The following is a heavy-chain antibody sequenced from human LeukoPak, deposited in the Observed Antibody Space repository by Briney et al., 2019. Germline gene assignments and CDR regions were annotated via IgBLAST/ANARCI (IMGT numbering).Heavy chain of an antibody. Sequence: GRSLRLSCAASGFTFSCYGMHWVRQAPGKGLEWVAVIWFDGSDKYYADSVKGRFTIYRDSSKNTLYLQMNSLRADDTAVYYCARRSGSHFDYWGQGTLVTVSS. J-gene: IGHJ4*02. CDR3: ARRSGSHFDY. V-gene: IGHV3-33*01. CDR2: IWFDGSDK. CDR1: GFTFSCYG. D-gene: IGHD1-26*01.